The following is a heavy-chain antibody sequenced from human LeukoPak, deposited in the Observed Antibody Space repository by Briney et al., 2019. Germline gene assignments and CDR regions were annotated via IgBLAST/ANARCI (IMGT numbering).Heavy chain of an antibody. CDR1: GGSISSYY. J-gene: IGHJ5*02. D-gene: IGHD4-11*01. V-gene: IGHV4-59*01. CDR2: IYYSGST. CDR3: ARTLSAVTRSDWFDP. Sequence: PSETLSLTCTVSGGSISSYYWSWIRQPPGKGLEWIGYIYYSGSTNYNPSLKSRVTISVDTSKNQFSLKPSSVTAADTAVYYCARTLSAVTRSDWFDPWGQGTLVTVSS.